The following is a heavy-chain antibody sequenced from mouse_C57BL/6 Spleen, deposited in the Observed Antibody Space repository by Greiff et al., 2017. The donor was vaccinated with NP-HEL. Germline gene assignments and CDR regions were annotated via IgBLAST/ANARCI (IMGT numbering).Heavy chain of an antibody. V-gene: IGHV14-3*01. CDR2: IDPANGNT. D-gene: IGHD1-1*01. CDR3: ARGVLRFYWYFDV. J-gene: IGHJ1*03. Sequence: LVESVAELVRPGASVKLSCTASGFNIKNTYMHWVKQRPEQGLEWIGRIDPANGNTKYAPKFQGKATITADTSSNTAYLQLSSLTPEDTAIYYCARGVLRFYWYFDVWGTGTTVTVSS. CDR1: GFNIKNTY.